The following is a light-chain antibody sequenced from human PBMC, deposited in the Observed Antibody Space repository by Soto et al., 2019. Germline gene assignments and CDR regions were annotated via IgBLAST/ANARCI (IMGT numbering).Light chain of an antibody. V-gene: IGKV1-33*01. Sequence: DIQMTQSPSSLYASVGDRVTITCQASRDIGKYLNWFQEKPGKAPKLLIYDASNLQTGVPSRFSGSGSGTDLTFTISSLQPEDFATYYCQRYDSLPPTFGQGTRLEIK. CDR3: QRYDSLPPT. CDR2: DAS. CDR1: RDIGKY. J-gene: IGKJ5*01.